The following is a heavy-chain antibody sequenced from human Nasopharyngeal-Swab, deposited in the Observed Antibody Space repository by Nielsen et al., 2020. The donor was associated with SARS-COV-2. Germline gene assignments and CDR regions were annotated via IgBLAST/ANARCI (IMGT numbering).Heavy chain of an antibody. J-gene: IGHJ6*03. CDR3: ARNDLWSGYYKAPMDV. V-gene: IGHV3-7*03. D-gene: IGHD3-3*01. CDR2: IKQDGSEK. Sequence: WIRQPPGKGLEWVANIKQDGSEKYYVDSVKGRFTISRDNAKNSLYLQMNSLRAEDTAVYYCARNDLWSGYYKAPMDVWGKGTTVTVSS.